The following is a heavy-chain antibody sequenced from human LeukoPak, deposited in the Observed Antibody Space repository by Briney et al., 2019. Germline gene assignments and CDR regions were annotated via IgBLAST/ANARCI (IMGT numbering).Heavy chain of an antibody. D-gene: IGHD3-9*01. J-gene: IGHJ5*02. Sequence: SETLSLTCTVSGGSIIGYYWSWIRQPPGKGLEYIGNIYHTGNTDYNPSLKSRVTISVDTSLNQFSLKLTSVTAADTAVYYCARKNYHILNGHWFDPWGQGTLVTVSS. CDR1: GGSIIGYY. CDR3: ARKNYHILNGHWFDP. V-gene: IGHV4-59*01. CDR2: IYHTGNT.